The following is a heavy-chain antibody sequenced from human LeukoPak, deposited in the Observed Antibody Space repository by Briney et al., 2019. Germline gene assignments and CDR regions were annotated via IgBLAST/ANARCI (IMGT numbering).Heavy chain of an antibody. Sequence: PGGSLSLSCAASGFTFSDYYMSWIRQAPGKGLEWVSYISSSGSTIYYADSVKGRFTISRDNAKNSLYLQMNSLRAEDTAVYYCARSTVFFTQADYYYYGMDVWGQGTTVTVSS. CDR3: ARSTVFFTQADYYYYGMDV. D-gene: IGHD4-17*01. J-gene: IGHJ6*02. V-gene: IGHV3-11*01. CDR2: ISSSGSTI. CDR1: GFTFSDYY.